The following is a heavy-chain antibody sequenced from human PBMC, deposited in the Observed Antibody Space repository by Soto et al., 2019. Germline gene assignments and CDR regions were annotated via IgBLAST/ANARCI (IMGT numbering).Heavy chain of an antibody. J-gene: IGHJ5*02. Sequence: QVQLVESGGGVVQPGRSLRLSCAASGFTFSSYAMHWVRQAPGKGLEWVAVISYDGSNKYYADSVKGRFTISRDNSKNTLYLQMNSLRAEDTAVYYCARSVTAMVTRELYNWFDPWCQGTLVTVSS. CDR1: GFTFSSYA. CDR2: ISYDGSNK. V-gene: IGHV3-30-3*01. D-gene: IGHD5-18*01. CDR3: ARSVTAMVTRELYNWFDP.